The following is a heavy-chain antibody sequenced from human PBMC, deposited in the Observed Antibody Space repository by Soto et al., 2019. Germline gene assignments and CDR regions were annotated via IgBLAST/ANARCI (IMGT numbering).Heavy chain of an antibody. CDR2: ISHDGSDK. Sequence: QVQLVESGGGVVRPGRSLRLTCAASGFTFRNYGMHWVRQAPGKGLEWVAVISHDGSDKYYADSMKGRFIISKDNSENTVVPKIKKLEPEETGCYYLSKEKPPPGPGHLGQGTLVTVSS. CDR3: SKEKPPPGPGH. V-gene: IGHV3-30*03. CDR1: GFTFRNYG. J-gene: IGHJ1*01.